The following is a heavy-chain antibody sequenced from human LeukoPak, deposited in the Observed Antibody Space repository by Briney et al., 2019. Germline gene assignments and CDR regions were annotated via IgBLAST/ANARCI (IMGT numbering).Heavy chain of an antibody. J-gene: IGHJ5*02. V-gene: IGHV3-74*01. CDR2: VNSDGSGT. CDR3: AVLTGIATAA. Sequence: GGSLRLSCAASGFTLSSYWMHWVRQAPGKGLVWVSRVNSDGSGTRYADSVKGRFTISRDNAKNTLYLQMNSLRAEDTAVYYCAVLTGIATAAWGQGTLVTVSS. CDR1: GFTLSSYW. D-gene: IGHD6-13*01.